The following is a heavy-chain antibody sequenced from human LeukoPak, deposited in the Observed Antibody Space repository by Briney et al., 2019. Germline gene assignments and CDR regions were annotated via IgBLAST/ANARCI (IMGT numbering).Heavy chain of an antibody. J-gene: IGHJ4*02. D-gene: IGHD4-17*01. V-gene: IGHV4-59*12. Sequence: PSETLSLTCTVSGGSISSYYWSWLRQPPGKGLEWIGYIYYSGSTNYNPSLKSRVTISVDTSKNQFSLQLNSVTPEDTAVYYCARDYSHYGDYVYYFDCWGQGTLVTVSS. CDR3: ARDYSHYGDYVYYFDC. CDR2: IYYSGST. CDR1: GGSISSYY.